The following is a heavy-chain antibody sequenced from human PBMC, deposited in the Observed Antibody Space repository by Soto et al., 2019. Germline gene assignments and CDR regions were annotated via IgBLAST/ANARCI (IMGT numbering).Heavy chain of an antibody. CDR2: IYYSGST. CDR3: ARDFRFEPYYGMDV. CDR1: GGSISSGDYY. J-gene: IGHJ6*02. D-gene: IGHD3-10*01. V-gene: IGHV4-30-4*01. Sequence: SETLSLTCTVSGGSISSGDYYWSWIRQPPGKGLEWIGYIYYSGSTYYNPSLKSRVTISVDTSKNQFSLKLSSVTAADTAVYYCARDFRFEPYYGMDVWGQGTTVTVSS.